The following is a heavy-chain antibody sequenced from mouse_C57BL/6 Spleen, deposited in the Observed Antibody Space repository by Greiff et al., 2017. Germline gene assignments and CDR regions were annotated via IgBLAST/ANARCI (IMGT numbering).Heavy chain of an antibody. Sequence: EVQLQQSGPELVKPGASVKISCKASGYTFTDYYMNWVKQSHGKSLEWIGDINPNNGGTSYNQKFKGKATLTVDKSSSTAYMELRSLTSEDSAVYYCARDYGSRGAMDYWGQGTSVTVSS. D-gene: IGHD1-1*01. CDR2: INPNNGGT. CDR3: ARDYGSRGAMDY. J-gene: IGHJ4*01. CDR1: GYTFTDYY. V-gene: IGHV1-26*01.